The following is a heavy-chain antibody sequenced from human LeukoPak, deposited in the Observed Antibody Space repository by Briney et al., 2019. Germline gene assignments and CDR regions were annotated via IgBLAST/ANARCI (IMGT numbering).Heavy chain of an antibody. CDR3: AKDRDSSGLPDAFDI. CDR1: GFTFSSYA. V-gene: IGHV3-23*01. D-gene: IGHD6-19*01. J-gene: IGHJ3*02. CDR2: ISGSGGST. Sequence: GGSLRLSCAASGFTFSSYAMSWVRQAPGKGLEWVSAISGSGGSTYYADSAKGRFTISRDNSKNTLYLQMNSLRAEDTAVYYCAKDRDSSGLPDAFDIWGQGTMVTVSS.